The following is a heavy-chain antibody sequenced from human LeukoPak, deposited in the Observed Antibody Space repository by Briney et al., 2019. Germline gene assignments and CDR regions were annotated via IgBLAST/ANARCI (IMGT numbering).Heavy chain of an antibody. CDR1: GGSISSSSYY. CDR2: IYYSGST. V-gene: IGHV4-39*01. CDR3: ARRSPGLFFDY. J-gene: IGHJ4*02. Sequence: ASETLSLTCTVSGGSISSSSYYWGWIRQPPGKGLEWIGGIYYSGSTYYNPSLNSRVTISVDTSKNQFSLKLSSVTAADTAVYHCARRSPGLFFDYWGQGTLVTVSS.